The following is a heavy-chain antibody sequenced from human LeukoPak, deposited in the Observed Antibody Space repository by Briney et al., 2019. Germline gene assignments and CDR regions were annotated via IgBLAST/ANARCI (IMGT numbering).Heavy chain of an antibody. J-gene: IGHJ4*02. Sequence: GRSLRLSCAASGFTFSSYDMHWVRQAPGKGLEWVAVISYDGSNKYYADSVKGRFTISRDNSKNTLYLQMNSLRAEDTAVYYCARVWRVNPFIAVAGAFDYWGQGTLVTVSS. D-gene: IGHD6-19*01. CDR3: ARVWRVNPFIAVAGAFDY. V-gene: IGHV3-30*03. CDR2: ISYDGSNK. CDR1: GFTFSSYD.